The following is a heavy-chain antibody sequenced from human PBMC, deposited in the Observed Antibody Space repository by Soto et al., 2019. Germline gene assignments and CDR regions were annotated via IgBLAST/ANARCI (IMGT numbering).Heavy chain of an antibody. Sequence: SQTLSLTCAISGDSVSSNSAAWNWIRQSPSRGLEWLGRTYYRSKWYNDYAVSVKSRITINPDTSKNQFSLQLNSVTPEDTAVYYCARAYEIAAAEAYYYYGMDVWGQGTTVTVSS. CDR2: TYYRSKWYN. CDR3: ARAYEIAAAEAYYYYGMDV. CDR1: GDSVSSNSAA. J-gene: IGHJ6*02. V-gene: IGHV6-1*01. D-gene: IGHD6-13*01.